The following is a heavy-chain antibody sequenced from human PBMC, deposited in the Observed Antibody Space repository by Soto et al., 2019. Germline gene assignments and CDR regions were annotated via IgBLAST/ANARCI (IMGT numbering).Heavy chain of an antibody. CDR3: ARGRNGLVLY. V-gene: IGHV4-61*01. Sequence: SSETLSLTCTVSVGSVSSGNFYWSWIRQPPGKGLEWIGFIYYSGSTNYNPSLKGRVTISVDTSKNQFSLQLSSVTAADTAVYYCARGRNGLVLYWGQGTLVTVSS. J-gene: IGHJ4*02. D-gene: IGHD3-9*01. CDR2: IYYSGST. CDR1: VGSVSSGNFY.